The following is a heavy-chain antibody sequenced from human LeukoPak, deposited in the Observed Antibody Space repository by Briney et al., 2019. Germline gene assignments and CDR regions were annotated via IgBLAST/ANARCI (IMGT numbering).Heavy chain of an antibody. CDR1: GFTFSDYN. D-gene: IGHD3-9*01. CDR3: ARDRYFDWSPTFLSFDY. CDR2: ISRSGSTK. Sequence: PGGSLRLSCAASGFTFSDYNMRWIRQAPGKGLEWVSSISRSGSTKYYADSVKGRFTISRDNAKNSLFLQMNSLRAEDTAVYYCARDRYFDWSPTFLSFDYWGQGTLVTVSS. V-gene: IGHV3-11*01. J-gene: IGHJ4*02.